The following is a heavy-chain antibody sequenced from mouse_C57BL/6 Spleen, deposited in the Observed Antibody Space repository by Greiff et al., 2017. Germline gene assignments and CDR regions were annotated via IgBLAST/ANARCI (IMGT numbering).Heavy chain of an antibody. Sequence: EVHLVESGGDLVKPGGSLKLSCAASGFTFSSYGMSWVRQTPDKRLEWVATISSGGSYTYYPDSVKGRFTISRDNAKNTQYLQMSSLTSEDTAMYYCARHVGDGSTYYYAMDYWGQGTSVTVSS. CDR2: ISSGGSYT. D-gene: IGHD1-1*01. CDR1: GFTFSSYG. V-gene: IGHV5-6*01. J-gene: IGHJ4*01. CDR3: ARHVGDGSTYYYAMDY.